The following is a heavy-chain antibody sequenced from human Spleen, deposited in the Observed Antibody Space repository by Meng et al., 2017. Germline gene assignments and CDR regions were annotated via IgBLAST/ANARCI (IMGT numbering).Heavy chain of an antibody. CDR2: MNPKSGGT. D-gene: IGHD6-13*01. V-gene: IGHV1-2*02. J-gene: IGHJ4*02. CDR3: ARDEDISAAGKLFGDY. CDR1: GYTFTGYY. Sequence: ASVKVSCKASGYTFTGYYIHWVRQAPGQGLEWMGWMNPKSGGTHYAQRFQGRVTMTGDTSISTAYMELSGLRSDDTAMYYCARDEDISAAGKLFGDYWGQGTLVTVSS.